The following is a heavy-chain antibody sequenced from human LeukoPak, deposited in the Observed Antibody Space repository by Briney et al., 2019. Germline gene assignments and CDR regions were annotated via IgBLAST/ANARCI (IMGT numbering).Heavy chain of an antibody. D-gene: IGHD2-21*01. V-gene: IGHV4-59*01. CDR2: IYYSGST. Sequence: TSETLSLTCTVSGGSISSYYWSWIRQPPGKGLERIGYIYYSGSTNYNPSLKSRVTISVDTSKNQFSLKLSSVTAADTAVYYCARGVGIVVADAFDIWGQGTMVTVSS. CDR1: GGSISSYY. J-gene: IGHJ3*02. CDR3: ARGVGIVVADAFDI.